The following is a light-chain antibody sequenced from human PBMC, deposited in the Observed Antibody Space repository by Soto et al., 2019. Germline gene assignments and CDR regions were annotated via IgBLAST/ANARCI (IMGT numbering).Light chain of an antibody. V-gene: IGLV2-14*01. CDR1: SSDVGAYNY. J-gene: IGLJ3*02. CDR2: EVS. CDR3: SSYASDITHV. Sequence: QSALTQPASVSGSPGQSITISCTGSSSDVGAYNYVSWYRQYPGKAPQVIIYEVSDRPSGISNRFSGSKSGNTASLTISGLQAEDEADDYCSSYASDITHVFGGGTKVTVL.